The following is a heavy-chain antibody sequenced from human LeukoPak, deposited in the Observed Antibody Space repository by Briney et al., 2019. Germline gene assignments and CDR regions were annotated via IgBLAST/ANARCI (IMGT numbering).Heavy chain of an antibody. D-gene: IGHD3-22*01. Sequence: SQTLSLTCTVSGGSISSSGYYWGWIRQHPGKGLEWIGYIYYSGSTYYNPSLKSRVTISVDTSKNQLSLKLSSVTAADTAVYYCARQNYYDSSGYYPEYFQHWGQGTLVTVSS. V-gene: IGHV4-31*03. CDR1: GGSISSSGYY. J-gene: IGHJ1*01. CDR3: ARQNYYDSSGYYPEYFQH. CDR2: IYYSGST.